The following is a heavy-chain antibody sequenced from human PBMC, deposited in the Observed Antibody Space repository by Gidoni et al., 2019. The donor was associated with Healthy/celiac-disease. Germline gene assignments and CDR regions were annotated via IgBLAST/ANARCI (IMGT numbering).Heavy chain of an antibody. V-gene: IGHV4-31*03. J-gene: IGHJ4*02. D-gene: IGHD5-12*01. CDR3: ARGDIMSAVDY. Sequence: QVQLQESGPGLVKPSQTLSLTRTVSGGSISSGGYYSSWIRQHPGKGLEWIGYIYFVRSTYYNPSLKSRVTISVDTSKNQFSLKLGSVTAADTAVYYCARGDIMSAVDYWGQGTLVTVSS. CDR1: GGSISSGGYY. CDR2: IYFVRST.